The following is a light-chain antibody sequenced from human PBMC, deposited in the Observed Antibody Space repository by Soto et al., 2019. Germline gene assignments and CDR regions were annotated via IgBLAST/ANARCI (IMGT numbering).Light chain of an antibody. CDR3: QQSYSSPPT. CDR1: QSISSS. V-gene: IGKV1-39*01. Sequence: DMQMTQSPSSLSASVGDRVTITCRASQSISSSLTWYQQKPGKAHKLLIYAASSLQSGVPSRFSGRGSGTDFTLTISSLQREDFATYYCQQSYSSPPTFGEGTKLEIK. J-gene: IGKJ2*01. CDR2: AAS.